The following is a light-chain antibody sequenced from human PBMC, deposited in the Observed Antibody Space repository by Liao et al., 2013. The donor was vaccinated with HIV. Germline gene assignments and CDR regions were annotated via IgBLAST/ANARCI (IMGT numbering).Light chain of an antibody. J-gene: IGLJ3*02. CDR3: QAWDSSTVV. CDR2: QDT. CDR1: KLGDKY. V-gene: IGLV3-1*01. Sequence: SYELTQPPSVSVSPGQTARITCSGDKLGDKYVSWYQQRPGQSPVLVIYQDTKRPSGIPERFSGSNSGNTATLTISGTQAMDEADYYCQAWDSSTVVFGGGTKLTVL.